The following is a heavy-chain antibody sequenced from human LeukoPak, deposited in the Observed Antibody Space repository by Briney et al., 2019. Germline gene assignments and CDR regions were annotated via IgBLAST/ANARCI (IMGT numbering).Heavy chain of an antibody. Sequence: SETLSLTCAVYGGSFSGYYWSWIRQPPGKGLEWIGEINHSGSTNYNPSLKSRVTISVDTSKNQFSLKLSSVTAADTAVYYCARPAPYGYSYLYWGQGTLVTVSS. J-gene: IGHJ4*02. D-gene: IGHD5-18*01. V-gene: IGHV4-34*01. CDR1: GGSFSGYY. CDR2: INHSGST. CDR3: ARPAPYGYSYLY.